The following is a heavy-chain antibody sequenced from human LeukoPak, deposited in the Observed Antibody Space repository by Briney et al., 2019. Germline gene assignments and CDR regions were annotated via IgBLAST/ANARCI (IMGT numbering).Heavy chain of an antibody. Sequence: PGGSLRLSCGASGFTFSSYGMDWVRQAPGKGLEWVSYISSSGSTIYYADSVKGRFTISRDNAKNSLYLQMNSLRAEDTAVYYCARGGYSSSWYFPDPPDSNAFDIWGQGTMVTVSS. J-gene: IGHJ3*02. V-gene: IGHV3-48*04. CDR1: GFTFSSYG. CDR3: ARGGYSSSWYFPDPPDSNAFDI. D-gene: IGHD6-13*01. CDR2: ISSSGSTI.